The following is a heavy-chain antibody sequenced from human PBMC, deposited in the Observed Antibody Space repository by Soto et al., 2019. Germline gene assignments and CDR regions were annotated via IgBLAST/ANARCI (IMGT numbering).Heavy chain of an antibody. Sequence: PSETLSLTCAVYGGSFSGYYWSWIRQPPGKGLEWIGEINHSGSTNYNPSLKSRVTISVDTSKNQFSLKLSSVTAADTAVYYCARGRRYCSSTSCSGYNWFDPWGQGTLVTVSS. CDR2: INHSGST. CDR3: ARGRRYCSSTSCSGYNWFDP. CDR1: GGSFSGYY. D-gene: IGHD2-2*01. J-gene: IGHJ5*02. V-gene: IGHV4-34*01.